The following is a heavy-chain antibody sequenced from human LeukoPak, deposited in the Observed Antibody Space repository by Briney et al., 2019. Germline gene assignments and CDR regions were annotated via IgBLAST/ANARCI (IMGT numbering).Heavy chain of an antibody. J-gene: IGHJ4*02. CDR1: GFTFSSYW. CDR3: AKRADYDYVWGSYRYTNKYYFDY. Sequence: GGSLRLSCAASGFTFSSYWMHWVRQAPGKGLEWVSAISGSGGSTYYADSVKGRFTISRDNSKNTLYLQMNSLRAEDTAVYYCAKRADYDYVWGSYRYTNKYYFDYWGQGTLVTVSS. CDR2: ISGSGGST. V-gene: IGHV3-23*01. D-gene: IGHD3-16*02.